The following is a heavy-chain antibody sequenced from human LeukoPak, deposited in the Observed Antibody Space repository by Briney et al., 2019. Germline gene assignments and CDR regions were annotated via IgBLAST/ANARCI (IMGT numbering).Heavy chain of an antibody. D-gene: IGHD6-19*01. Sequence: PGGSLRLSCAASGFTFSSYAMTWVRQAPGKGLEWVSAISRSGGDTEYADSVKGRFTISRDNSKNTLYLQMDSLRFEDTAVYYCARGHGSSGWPFDFWGQGTLVTVSS. CDR2: ISRSGGDT. V-gene: IGHV3-23*01. J-gene: IGHJ4*02. CDR1: GFTFSSYA. CDR3: ARGHGSSGWPFDF.